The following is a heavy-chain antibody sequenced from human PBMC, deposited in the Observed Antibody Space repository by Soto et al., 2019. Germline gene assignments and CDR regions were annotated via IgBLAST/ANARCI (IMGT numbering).Heavy chain of an antibody. CDR2: IWYDGSNK. Sequence: GGSLRLSCAASGFTFSSYGMHWVRQAPGKGLEWVAVIWYDGSNKYYADSVKGRFTISRDNSKNTLYLQMNSLRAEDTAVYYCAREATYDSSGYYAMYYFDYWGQGTPVTVSS. D-gene: IGHD3-22*01. J-gene: IGHJ4*02. V-gene: IGHV3-33*01. CDR1: GFTFSSYG. CDR3: AREATYDSSGYYAMYYFDY.